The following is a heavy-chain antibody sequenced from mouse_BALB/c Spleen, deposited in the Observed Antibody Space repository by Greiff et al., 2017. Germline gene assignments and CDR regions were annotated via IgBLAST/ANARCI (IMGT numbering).Heavy chain of an antibody. Sequence: VKLQQSGPGLVQPSQSLSITCTVSGFSLTSYGVHWVRQSPGKGLEWLGVIWSGGSTDYNAAFISRLSISKDNSKSQVFFKMNSLQANDTAIYYCARGDGNYYFDYWGQGTTLTVSS. D-gene: IGHD2-1*01. CDR2: IWSGGST. CDR3: ARGDGNYYFDY. CDR1: GFSLTSYG. V-gene: IGHV2-2*02. J-gene: IGHJ2*01.